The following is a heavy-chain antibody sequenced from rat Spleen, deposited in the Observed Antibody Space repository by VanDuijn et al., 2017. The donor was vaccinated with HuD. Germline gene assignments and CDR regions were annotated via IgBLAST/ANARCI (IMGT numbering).Heavy chain of an antibody. J-gene: IGHJ3*01. CDR1: GFTFSDYN. V-gene: IGHV5S10*01. CDR2: IIYDGTAT. D-gene: IGHD1-11*01. CDR3: ARHGGLRDWFAY. Sequence: EVQLVESGGGLVQPGRSLKLSCAASGFTFSDYNMAWVRQSPTKGLEWVATIIYDGTATYYRDSVKGRFTLSRDNANSTLYLQMGSLRSEDTATYYCARHGGLRDWFAYWGQGTLVTVSS.